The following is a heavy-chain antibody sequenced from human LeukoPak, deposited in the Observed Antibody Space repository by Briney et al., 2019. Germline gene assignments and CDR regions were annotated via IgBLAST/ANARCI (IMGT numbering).Heavy chain of an antibody. Sequence: GGSLRLSCAASGFTFSSYWMSWVRQAPGKGLEWVANIKQDGSEKYYVDSVKGRFTISRDNAKNSLYLQMNSLRAEDTAVYYCAKDRQTVVTPEVDYWGQGTLSPSPQ. J-gene: IGHJ4*02. V-gene: IGHV3-7*03. CDR3: AKDRQTVVTPEVDY. CDR1: GFTFSSYW. D-gene: IGHD4-23*01. CDR2: IKQDGSEK.